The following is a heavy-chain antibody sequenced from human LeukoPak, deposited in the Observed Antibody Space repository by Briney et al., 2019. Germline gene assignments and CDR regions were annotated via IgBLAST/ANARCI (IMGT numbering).Heavy chain of an antibody. CDR3: ATGGYSYGDAPFDY. J-gene: IGHJ4*02. CDR1: GYTLTELS. D-gene: IGHD5-18*01. Sequence: ASVTVSCKVSGYTLTELSMHWVRQAPGKGLEWMGGFDPEDGETIYAQKFQGRVTMTEDTSTDTAYMELSSLRSEDTAVYYCATGGYSYGDAPFDYWAREPWSPSPQ. CDR2: FDPEDGET. V-gene: IGHV1-24*01.